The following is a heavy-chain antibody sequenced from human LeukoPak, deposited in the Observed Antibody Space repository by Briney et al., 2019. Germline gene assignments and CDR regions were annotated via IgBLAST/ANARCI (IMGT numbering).Heavy chain of an antibody. CDR2: IYHSGST. D-gene: IGHD6-19*01. V-gene: IGHV4-4*02. CDR3: AMGEVAGYFDY. CDR1: GGSISSSNW. J-gene: IGHJ4*02. Sequence: PSETLSLTCAVSGGSISSSNWWSWVRQPPGKGLEWIGEIYHSGSTNYNPSLKSRVTISADKSKNQFSLKLSSVTAADTAVYYCAMGEVAGYFDYWGQETLVTVSS.